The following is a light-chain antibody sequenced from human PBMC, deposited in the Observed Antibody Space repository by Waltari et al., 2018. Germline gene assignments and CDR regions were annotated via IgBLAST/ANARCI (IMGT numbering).Light chain of an antibody. V-gene: IGKV3-11*01. J-gene: IGKJ4*01. Sequence: EIVLTQSPATLFLSPGERATLSCRASQSVSSNLAWYQQKPGQAPRLLVYGAPNRATGVPARFSGSGSGTDFTLIISSLEPEDFAVYYCQHRHNWPLAFGGGTKVEIK. CDR2: GAP. CDR3: QHRHNWPLA. CDR1: QSVSSN.